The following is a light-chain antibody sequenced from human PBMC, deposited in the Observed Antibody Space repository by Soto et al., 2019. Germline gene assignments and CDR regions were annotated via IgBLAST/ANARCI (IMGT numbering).Light chain of an antibody. Sequence: DIHMTQSPSSLSASVGDRVTITCRTSQNINAWLAWYQQRPGQAPNLLIYDASTVQSGEPSRFSGSGSGTEFTLTISSLQPDDSATYYCQHYSLYSPWTFGQGTKVEIK. V-gene: IGKV1-5*01. CDR3: QHYSLYSPWT. CDR1: QNINAW. CDR2: DAS. J-gene: IGKJ1*01.